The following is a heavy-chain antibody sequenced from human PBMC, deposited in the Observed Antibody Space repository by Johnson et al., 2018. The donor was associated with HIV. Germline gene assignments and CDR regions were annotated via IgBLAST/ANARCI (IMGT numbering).Heavy chain of an antibody. J-gene: IGHJ3*02. CDR2: ISGSGGST. CDR1: GFTFDDYG. Sequence: VQLVESGGGVVRPGGSQRLFCEASGFTFDDYGMSWVRQAPGKGLEWVSSISGSGGSTYYADSVKGRFTISRDNSKNTLYLQMNSLRAEDTALYYCARDSQHYYDSSGYFLGNAFNIWGQGTMVTVSS. V-gene: IGHV3-23*04. D-gene: IGHD3-22*01. CDR3: ARDSQHYYDSSGYFLGNAFNI.